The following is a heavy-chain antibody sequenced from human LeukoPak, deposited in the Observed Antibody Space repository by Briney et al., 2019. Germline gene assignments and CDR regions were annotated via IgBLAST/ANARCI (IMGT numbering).Heavy chain of an antibody. CDR3: ARYDFWSGYSPFDY. CDR2: ISGSGGST. D-gene: IGHD3-3*01. Sequence: PGGSPRLSCAASGFTFSSYAMSWVRQAPGKGLEWVSAISGSGGSTYYADSVKGRFTISRDNAKNSLYLQMNSLRAEDTAVYYCARYDFWSGYSPFDYWGQGTLVTVSS. V-gene: IGHV3-23*01. J-gene: IGHJ4*02. CDR1: GFTFSSYA.